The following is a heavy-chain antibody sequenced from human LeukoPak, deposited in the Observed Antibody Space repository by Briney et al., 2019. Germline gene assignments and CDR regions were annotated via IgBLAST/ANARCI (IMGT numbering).Heavy chain of an antibody. V-gene: IGHV1-69*13. CDR2: IIPIFGTA. D-gene: IGHD2-21*02. CDR1: GGTFSSYA. Sequence: SVKVSCKASGGTFSSYAISWVRQAPGQGLEWMGGIIPIFGTANYAQKFQGRVTITADESTSTAYMELSSLRSEDTAVYYCARGPRRGAPTAVPQGPLDGFDIWGQGTMVTVSS. J-gene: IGHJ3*02. CDR3: ARGPRRGAPTAVPQGPLDGFDI.